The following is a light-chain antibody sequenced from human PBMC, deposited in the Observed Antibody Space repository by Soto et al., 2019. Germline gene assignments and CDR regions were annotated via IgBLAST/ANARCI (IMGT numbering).Light chain of an antibody. Sequence: EIVMTQSPATLSVSPGERATLSCRASQSVNSYLAWYQQKPGQPPRLLIYTTSSRATGVPARFSGSGSGTEFTLTISSLQSEDFAVYYCQQFNSWPYTFGQGIKLEIK. J-gene: IGKJ2*01. CDR1: QSVNSY. V-gene: IGKV3-15*01. CDR2: TTS. CDR3: QQFNSWPYT.